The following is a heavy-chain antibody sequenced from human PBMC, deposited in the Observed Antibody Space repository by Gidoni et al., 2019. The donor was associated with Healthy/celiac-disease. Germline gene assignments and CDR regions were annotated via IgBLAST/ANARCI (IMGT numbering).Heavy chain of an antibody. Sequence: QVQLQESGPGRVKPSETLSLTCTVSGGSISSYYWSWIRQPPGKRLEWIGYIYYSGSTNYNPSLKSRVTISVDTSKNQFSLKLSSVTAADTAVYYCARSSSSGQGPYHWFDPWGQGTLVTVSS. CDR2: IYYSGST. V-gene: IGHV4-59*01. D-gene: IGHD6-19*01. CDR3: ARSSSSGQGPYHWFDP. CDR1: GGSISSYY. J-gene: IGHJ5*02.